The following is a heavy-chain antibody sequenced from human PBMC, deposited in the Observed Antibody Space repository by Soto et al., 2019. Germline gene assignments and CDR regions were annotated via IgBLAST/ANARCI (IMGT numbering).Heavy chain of an antibody. V-gene: IGHV1-18*01. CDR1: GNTFTNFG. J-gene: IGHJ5*02. CDR2: ISAYTDDT. CDR3: ARVIPGAEAWFDP. D-gene: IGHD2-2*01. Sequence: QGQLVQSGAEVKKPGASVKVSCTASGNTFTNFGVTWVRQAPGQGLEWMGWISAYTDDTNYAQKFQGRVTMTIDTSTNTAYLDLRSLTSDDTAVYYCARVIPGAEAWFDPWGQGTLVTVSS.